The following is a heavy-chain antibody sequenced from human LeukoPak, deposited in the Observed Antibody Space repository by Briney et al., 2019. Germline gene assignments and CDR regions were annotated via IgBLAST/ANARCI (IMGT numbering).Heavy chain of an antibody. Sequence: PGGSLRLSCAASGFTFSSYSMNWVRQVPGKGLEWVSYIGSDSNTIYHADSVKGRFTISRDNAKNSLYLQMNSLRSEDAAVYYCTSGGGYCSSTRCFWGQGTLVTVSS. J-gene: IGHJ4*02. CDR3: TSGGGYCSSTRCF. D-gene: IGHD2-2*01. CDR2: IGSDSNTI. V-gene: IGHV3-48*01. CDR1: GFTFSSYS.